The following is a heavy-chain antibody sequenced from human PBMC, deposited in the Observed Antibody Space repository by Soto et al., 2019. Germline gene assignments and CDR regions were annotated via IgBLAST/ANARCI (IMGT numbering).Heavy chain of an antibody. D-gene: IGHD1-20*01. CDR3: ARGGAYKIDY. J-gene: IGHJ4*02. CDR1: GFTLSSYS. V-gene: IGHV3-48*02. CDR2: ISSSSSTI. Sequence: EVQLVESGGGLVQPGGSLRLSCAASGFTLSSYSMNWVRQAPGKELEWVSYISSSSSTIYYADSVKGRFTISRDNAKNSLWLQMNSLRDEDTAVYYCARGGAYKIDYWGQGTLVTVSS.